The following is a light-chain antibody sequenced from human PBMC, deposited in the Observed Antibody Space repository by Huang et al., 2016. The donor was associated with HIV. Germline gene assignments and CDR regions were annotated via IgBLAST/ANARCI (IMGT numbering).Light chain of an antibody. V-gene: IGKV3-20*01. J-gene: IGKJ2*01. CDR3: EQYGDSPYT. CDR2: GAS. CDR1: HSVSSN. Sequence: ERVMTQSPATLSVAPGERVTLSCRASHSVSSNLAWYQQKPGQAPRLLIYGASSRATGIPDRFRASGSGTDFTLTITRVEPEDFAVYYCEQYGDSPYTFDQGTKLEIK.